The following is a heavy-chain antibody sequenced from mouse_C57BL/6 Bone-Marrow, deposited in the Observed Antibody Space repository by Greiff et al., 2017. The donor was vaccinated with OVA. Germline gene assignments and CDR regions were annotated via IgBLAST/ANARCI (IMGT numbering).Heavy chain of an antibody. V-gene: IGHV1-7*01. CDR2: INPSSGYT. Sequence: VQLQQSGAELAKPGASVKLSCKASGYTFTSYWMHWVKQRPGQGLEWIGYINPSSGYTKYNQKFKDKATLTADKSSSTAYMQLSSLTSEDSAVYYCARGIDGYDVRFAYWGQGTLVTVSA. CDR3: ARGIDGYDVRFAY. D-gene: IGHD2-2*01. J-gene: IGHJ3*01. CDR1: GYTFTSYW.